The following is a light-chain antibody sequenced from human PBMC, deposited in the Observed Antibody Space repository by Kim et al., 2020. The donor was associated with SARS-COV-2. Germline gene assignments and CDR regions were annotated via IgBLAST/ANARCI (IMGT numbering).Light chain of an antibody. V-gene: IGLV1-47*01. J-gene: IGLJ3*02. CDR1: SSDIGTNY. CDR3: ASWDESLSGPV. Sequence: GQRVTISCSGSSSDIGTNYVYWYQQFPGAAPKLLVYRNNQRPSGVPDRFSGSKSGTATSLVISGLRSEDEADYYCASWDESLSGPVFGGGTQLTVL. CDR2: RNN.